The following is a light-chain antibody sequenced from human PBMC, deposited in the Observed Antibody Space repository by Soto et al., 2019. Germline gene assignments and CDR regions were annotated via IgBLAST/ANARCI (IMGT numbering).Light chain of an antibody. J-gene: IGLJ1*01. CDR3: CAYTTLNTYV. CDR2: EVS. Sequence: QSALSHPAYVSGSPGQSITISCTGTSSDVGAQNFVSWFQQHPGEAPKLIIFEVSNRPSGASDRFSGSKSGNTASLAISGLQAEDEADYFCCAYTTLNTYVFGTGTKLTVL. CDR1: SSDVGAQNF. V-gene: IGLV2-14*01.